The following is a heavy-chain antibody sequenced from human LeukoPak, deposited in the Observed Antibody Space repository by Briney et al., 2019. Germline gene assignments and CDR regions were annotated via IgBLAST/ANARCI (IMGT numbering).Heavy chain of an antibody. J-gene: IGHJ6*04. CDR1: GGSISSYY. D-gene: IGHD3-10*01. Sequence: PSETLSLTCTVSGGSISSYYWSWIRQPPGKGLEWIGYIYYSGSTNYNPSLKSRVAISVDTSKNQFSLKLSSVTAADTAVYYCARGYYYGSGSYGMDVWGKGTTVTISS. V-gene: IGHV4-59*01. CDR2: IYYSGST. CDR3: ARGYYYGSGSYGMDV.